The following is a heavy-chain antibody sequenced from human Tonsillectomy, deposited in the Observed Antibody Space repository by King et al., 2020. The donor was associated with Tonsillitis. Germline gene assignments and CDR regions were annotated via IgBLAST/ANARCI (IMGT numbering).Heavy chain of an antibody. D-gene: IGHD3-10*02. Sequence: VQLVESGGGLVQPGGSLRLSCAASGFTFSTYWMHWVRQVPGKGLVWVSQIKSDGSSTKYVDSVKGRFTISRDNAKNTLYLQMNSLRVDDTAVYYCARGGDGAAYVKFEYWGQGALVTVSS. CDR1: GFTFSTYW. V-gene: IGHV3-74*03. CDR2: IKSDGSST. J-gene: IGHJ4*02. CDR3: ARGGDGAAYVKFEY.